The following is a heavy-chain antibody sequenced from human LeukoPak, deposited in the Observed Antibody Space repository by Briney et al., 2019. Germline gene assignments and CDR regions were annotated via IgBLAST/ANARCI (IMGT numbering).Heavy chain of an antibody. D-gene: IGHD1-26*01. CDR2: IYTSGST. CDR3: AKTRGRIVGAHNDAFDI. V-gene: IGHV4-4*09. CDR1: GGSISSYY. J-gene: IGHJ3*02. Sequence: KASETLSLTCTVSGGSISSYYWSWIRQPPGKGLEWIGYIYTSGSTNYNPSLKSRVTISVDTSKNQFSLKLSSVTAADTAVYYCAKTRGRIVGAHNDAFDIWGQGAMVTVSS.